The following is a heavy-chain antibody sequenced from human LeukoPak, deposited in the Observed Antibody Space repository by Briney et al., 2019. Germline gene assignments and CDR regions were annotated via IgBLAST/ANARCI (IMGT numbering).Heavy chain of an antibody. CDR2: INHSGRT. CDR1: GGSFFGSH. D-gene: IGHD4-23*01. Sequence: SDTLSLTCADSGGSFFGSHWNWIRQSTERGVEGIGDINHSGRTNYNPSLKSRVTISVDTSKSQFFLKLTSVTAADTAVYYCARDPTTVVTLPYYFDFWGQGTLVTVSA. CDR3: ARDPTTVVTLPYYFDF. J-gene: IGHJ4*02. V-gene: IGHV4-34*01.